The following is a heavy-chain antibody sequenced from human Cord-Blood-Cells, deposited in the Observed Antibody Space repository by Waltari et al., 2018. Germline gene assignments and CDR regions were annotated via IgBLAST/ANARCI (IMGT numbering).Heavy chain of an antibody. CDR3: ARNKRHLIHDYDSSGYHDY. D-gene: IGHD3-22*01. Sequence: QLQLQESGSGLVKPSQTLSLTCAVSGGSISSGGYSWSWIRQPPGKGLEWIGYIYHSGRTYYNPSLKSRVTISVDRSKNQFSLKLSSVTAADTAVYYCARNKRHLIHDYDSSGYHDYWGQGTLVTVSS. V-gene: IGHV4-30-2*01. CDR1: GGSISSGGYS. J-gene: IGHJ4*02. CDR2: IYHSGRT.